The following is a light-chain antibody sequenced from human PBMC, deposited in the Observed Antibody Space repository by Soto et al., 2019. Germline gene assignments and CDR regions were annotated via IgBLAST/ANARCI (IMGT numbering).Light chain of an antibody. V-gene: IGLV2-14*01. CDR3: GSYTTSNTRQIV. CDR1: SSDVGGYND. J-gene: IGLJ1*01. Sequence: QSALTQPASVSGSPGQSITISCTGTSSDVGGYNDVSWYQQHPGKDPKFIIYDVSNRTSGGSNRFSGAKSGNTASLTISGLQAEDESDYYCGSYTTSNTRQIVFGTGTKVTVL. CDR2: DVS.